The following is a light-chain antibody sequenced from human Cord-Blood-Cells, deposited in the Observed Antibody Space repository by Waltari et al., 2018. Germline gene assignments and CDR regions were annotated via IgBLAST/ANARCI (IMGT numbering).Light chain of an antibody. CDR1: SSDVGSYNL. J-gene: IGLJ3*02. CDR2: EGS. CDR3: CSYAGSSTWV. Sequence: QSALTQPASVSGSPGQSITISCTGTSSDVGSYNLVSWYQQHPGKAPKPIIYEGSKRPSGVSNRFSGSKSGNTASVTISGLQAEDEADYYCCSYAGSSTWVFGGGTKLTVL. V-gene: IGLV2-23*01.